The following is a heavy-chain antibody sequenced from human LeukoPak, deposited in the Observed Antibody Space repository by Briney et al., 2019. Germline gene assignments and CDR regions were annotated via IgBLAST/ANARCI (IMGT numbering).Heavy chain of an antibody. Sequence: SETLSLTCTVSGGSISSGDHYWSWIRQPPGKGLEWIGYFYDSGSPNYNSSLKSRVTISVDTSKNQFSLKVSSVTAADTAVYYCARAVGNCFDPWGQGTLVTVSS. CDR1: GGSISSGDHY. CDR2: FYDSGSP. CDR3: ARAVGNCFDP. V-gene: IGHV4-30-4*01. D-gene: IGHD3-3*01. J-gene: IGHJ5*02.